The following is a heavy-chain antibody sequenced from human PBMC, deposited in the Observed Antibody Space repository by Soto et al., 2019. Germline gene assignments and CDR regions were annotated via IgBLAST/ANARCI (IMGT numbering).Heavy chain of an antibody. Sequence: EARLLESGGGLIQPGGSLRLSCEASGFNFGAYAMSWVRQAPGKGLEWVSRISGSSSGTYYTDSVKGRFTISRDNSKNTLYLQMNSLRGEDTAVYYCAKDRSENFWVYYYAMDVWGQGTAVTVSS. V-gene: IGHV3-23*01. CDR2: ISGSSSGT. CDR1: GFNFGAYA. D-gene: IGHD6-19*01. CDR3: AKDRSENFWVYYYAMDV. J-gene: IGHJ6*02.